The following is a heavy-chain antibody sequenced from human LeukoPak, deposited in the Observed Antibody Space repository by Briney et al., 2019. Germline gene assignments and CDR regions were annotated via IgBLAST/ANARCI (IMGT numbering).Heavy chain of an antibody. V-gene: IGHV4-34*01. CDR3: ARGTRLLRPFDY. CDR2: INHSGST. CDR1: GGSFSGYY. D-gene: IGHD2-2*01. Sequence: PSETLSLTCAVYGGSFSGYYWSWIRQPPWKGLEWIGEINHSGSTNYNPSLKSRVTISVDTSKNQFSLKLSSVTAADTAVYYCARGTRLLRPFDYWGQGTLVTVSS. J-gene: IGHJ4*02.